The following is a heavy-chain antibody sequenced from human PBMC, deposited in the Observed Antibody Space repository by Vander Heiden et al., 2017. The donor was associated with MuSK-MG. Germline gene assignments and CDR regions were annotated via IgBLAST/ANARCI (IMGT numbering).Heavy chain of an antibody. D-gene: IGHD3-10*01. CDR2: INEDGTEK. V-gene: IGHV3-7*03. Sequence: EVQLVESGGGLVQPGGSLRLSCEASGFTFSNDRMSWIRQAPGKGLEWVANINEDGTEKYDVDSVKGRFTISRENAKNSLYLQMNSLRAEDTAVYYCARGRSLADWGQGTTVTVSS. J-gene: IGHJ6*02. CDR1: GFTFSNDR. CDR3: ARGRSLAD.